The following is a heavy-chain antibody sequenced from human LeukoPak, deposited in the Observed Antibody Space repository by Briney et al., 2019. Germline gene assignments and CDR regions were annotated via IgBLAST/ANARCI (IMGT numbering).Heavy chain of an antibody. CDR3: GASGSYDGAFDI. J-gene: IGHJ3*02. CDR2: ISAYNGNT. Sequence: ASVKVSCKAPGYTFTSYGISWVRQAPGQGLEWMGWISAYNGNTNYAQKLQGRVTITADESTSTAYMELSSLRSEDTAVYYCGASGSYDGAFDIWGQGTMVTVSS. CDR1: GYTFTSYG. D-gene: IGHD1-26*01. V-gene: IGHV1-18*01.